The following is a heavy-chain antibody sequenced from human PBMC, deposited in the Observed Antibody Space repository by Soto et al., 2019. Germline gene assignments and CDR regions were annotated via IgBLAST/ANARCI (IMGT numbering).Heavy chain of an antibody. CDR2: INPSDSHT. CDR1: GYSFTNHW. D-gene: IGHD3-22*01. Sequence: VESLKISCQGSGYSFTNHWITCFLQVPVKVLEWMGRINPSDSHTNYSPSFQGHVTMSVDKSISTAYLQWSSLKASDTAMYYCARHASYYVSSGYFGTYWGQGTLVTVS. CDR3: ARHASYYVSSGYFGTY. V-gene: IGHV5-10-1*01. J-gene: IGHJ4*02.